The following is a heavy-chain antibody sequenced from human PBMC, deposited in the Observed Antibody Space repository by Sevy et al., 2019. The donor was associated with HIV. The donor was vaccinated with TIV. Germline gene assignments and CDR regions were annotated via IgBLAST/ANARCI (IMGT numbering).Heavy chain of an antibody. CDR3: AREGVLMGGSIVSYGMDV. CDR2: MSYNGNKK. CDR1: GFSFRRSP. V-gene: IGHV3-30-3*01. Sequence: GGSLRLSCEGSGFSFRRSPMHWVRRAPGKGLEWVAVMSYNGNKKYNEDSVKGRFTISRDDSKNTVFLQMNSLRPEDTGVYYCAREGVLMGGSIVSYGMDVWGQGTTDTVSS. J-gene: IGHJ6*02. D-gene: IGHD3-16*02.